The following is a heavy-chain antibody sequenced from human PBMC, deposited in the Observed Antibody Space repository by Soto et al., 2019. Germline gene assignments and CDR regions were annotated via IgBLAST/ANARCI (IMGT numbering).Heavy chain of an antibody. J-gene: IGHJ4*02. CDR2: ISYDGSNK. V-gene: IGHV3-30-3*01. D-gene: IGHD1-7*01. CDR1: GFTFSSCA. Sequence: GGSLRLSCAASGFTFSSCAMHWVRQAPGKGLEWVAVISYDGSNKYYADSVKGRFTISRDNSKNTLYLQMNSLRAEDTAVYYCARDLQITGTTAGQLVYWGQGTLVTVSS. CDR3: ARDLQITGTTAGQLVY.